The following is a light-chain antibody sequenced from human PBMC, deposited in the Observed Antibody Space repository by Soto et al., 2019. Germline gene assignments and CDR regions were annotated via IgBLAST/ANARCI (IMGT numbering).Light chain of an antibody. CDR1: QSVSSSY. J-gene: IGKJ5*01. Sequence: EIVLTQSPGTLSLSPGERATVSCRASQSVSSSYLAWYQQKPGQAPRLLIYDTSSRASGIPARFSGSGSGTDFTLTISSLEPDDFAVYYCQQRSSWPRITFGQGTRLEIK. V-gene: IGKV3D-20*02. CDR3: QQRSSWPRIT. CDR2: DTS.